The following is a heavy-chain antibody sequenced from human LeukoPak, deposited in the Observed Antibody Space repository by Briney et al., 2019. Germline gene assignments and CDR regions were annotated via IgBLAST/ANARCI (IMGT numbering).Heavy chain of an antibody. CDR3: ARLTMVRGPPAYNDY. CDR1: GFTFSSYS. D-gene: IGHD3-10*01. CDR2: INHSGST. Sequence: GSLRLSCAASGFTFSSYSMNWVRQPPGKGLEWIGEINHSGSTNYNPSLKSRVTISVDTSKNQFSLKLSSVTAADTAVYYCARLTMVRGPPAYNDYWGQGTLVTASS. J-gene: IGHJ4*02. V-gene: IGHV4-34*01.